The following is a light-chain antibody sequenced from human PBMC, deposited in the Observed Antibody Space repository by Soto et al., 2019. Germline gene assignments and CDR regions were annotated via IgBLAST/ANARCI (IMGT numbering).Light chain of an antibody. V-gene: IGLV2-11*01. J-gene: IGLJ3*02. CDR1: SSDVGGYNY. CDR2: DVT. CDR3: CSYAGSYTFGV. Sequence: QSALTQPRSVSGSPGQSVTISCTGTSSDVGGYNYVSWYQQYPGKAPKLMISDVTKRPSGVPDRFSGSKSGNTASLTISGLQAEDEADYYCCSYAGSYTFGVFGGGTKLTVL.